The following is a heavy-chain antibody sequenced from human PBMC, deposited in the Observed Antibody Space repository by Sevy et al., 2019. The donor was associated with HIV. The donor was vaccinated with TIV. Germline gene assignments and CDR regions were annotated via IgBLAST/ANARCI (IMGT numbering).Heavy chain of an antibody. CDR1: GFTFNDYN. J-gene: IGHJ5*02. Sequence: GGSLRLSCAASGFTFNDYNLSWIRQAPGKALEWVSYISTSTSTTTIYYADSVKGRFTMSRDNAKNSIYLQMNSLRVDDTAVYYCARAAGWFDAWGQGTLVTVSS. CDR2: ISTSTSTTTI. V-gene: IGHV3-11*01. CDR3: ARAAGWFDA.